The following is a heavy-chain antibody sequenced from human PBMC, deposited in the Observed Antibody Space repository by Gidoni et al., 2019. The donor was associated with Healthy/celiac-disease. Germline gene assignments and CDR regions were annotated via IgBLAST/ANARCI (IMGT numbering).Heavy chain of an antibody. Sequence: QVLLVESGGGVVQPGRSLRLSCAASGFTSSSYGMHWVRQAPGKGLEWVAVISYDGSNKYYADSVKGRFTISRDNSKNTLYLQMNSLRAEDTAVYYCAKGGWDSQNAFDIWGQGTMVTVSS. D-gene: IGHD1-26*01. CDR1: GFTSSSYG. J-gene: IGHJ3*02. V-gene: IGHV3-30*18. CDR3: AKGGWDSQNAFDI. CDR2: ISYDGSNK.